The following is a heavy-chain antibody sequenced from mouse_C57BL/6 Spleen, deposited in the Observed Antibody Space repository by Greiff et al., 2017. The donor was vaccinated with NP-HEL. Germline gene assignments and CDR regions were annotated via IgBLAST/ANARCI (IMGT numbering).Heavy chain of an antibody. CDR1: GYTFTSYW. CDR2: IDPSDSET. D-gene: IGHD2-3*01. J-gene: IGHJ3*01. V-gene: IGHV1-52*01. CDR3: AVYDGYYSWFAY. Sequence: VQLQQSGAELVRPGSSVKLSCKASGYTFTSYWMQWVKQRPIQGLEWIGNIDPSDSETHYNQKFKDKATLTVDKSSSTAYMQLSSLTSEDSAVYYCAVYDGYYSWFAYWGQGTLVTVSA.